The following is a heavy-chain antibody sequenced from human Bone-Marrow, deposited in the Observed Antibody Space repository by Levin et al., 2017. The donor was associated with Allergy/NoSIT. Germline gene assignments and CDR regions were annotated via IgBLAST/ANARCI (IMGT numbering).Heavy chain of an antibody. CDR3: ARDTLIKQVAMAGLE. CDR2: INPSDGST. D-gene: IGHD6-19*01. CDR1: GYTFSNYF. J-gene: IGHJ4*02. Sequence: ASVKVSCKASGYTFSNYFLHWVRQAPGQGLEWMAKINPSDGSTNYAQNFQGRVTVTRDTSTSTLFMELSSLKSDDTAMYFWARDTLIKQVAMAGLEWGQGTLVTVSS. V-gene: IGHV1-46*01.